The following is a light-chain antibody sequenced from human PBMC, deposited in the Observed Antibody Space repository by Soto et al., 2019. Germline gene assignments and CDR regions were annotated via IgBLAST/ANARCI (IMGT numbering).Light chain of an antibody. CDR2: KAS. J-gene: IGKJ1*01. CDR1: QTISSW. V-gene: IGKV1-5*03. CDR3: QHYNSYSEA. Sequence: DIQITPSPSTLSGSEGDRVTITCRASQTISSWLAWYQQKPGKAPKLLIYKASTLKSGVPSRFSGSGSGTEFTLTISSLQPDDFATYYCQHYNSYSEAFGQGTKVDIK.